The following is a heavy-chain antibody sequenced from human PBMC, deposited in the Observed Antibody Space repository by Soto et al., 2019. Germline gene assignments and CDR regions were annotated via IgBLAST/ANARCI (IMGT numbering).Heavy chain of an antibody. J-gene: IGHJ6*02. CDR2: ISASGGST. CDR1: RFPLFKYS. CDR3: AKVGQAGYRYGMDV. Sequence: GGVPKLSCAAPRFPLFKYSMSWVRPTPGKGLDCVSAISASGGSTYYADSMKGRFTFSRDNSKNTLYLQMNSLRAEDTAVYYCAKVGQAGYRYGMDVWGQGTTVTVSS. D-gene: IGHD5-12*01. V-gene: IGHV3-23*01.